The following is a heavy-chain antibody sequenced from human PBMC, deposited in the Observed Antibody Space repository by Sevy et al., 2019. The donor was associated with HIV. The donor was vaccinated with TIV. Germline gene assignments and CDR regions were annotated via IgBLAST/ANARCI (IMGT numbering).Heavy chain of an antibody. J-gene: IGHJ4*02. V-gene: IGHV3-30*02. CDR3: AKDLAGPGSRYFDY. CDR2: IRYDGSDK. D-gene: IGHD6-13*01. CDR1: GFTFRNFG. Sequence: GGSLRLSCTASGFTFRNFGMHWVRQVPGKGLEWVTFIRYDGSDKYYAASVKGRFTISRDDSKNTSYLQMDSLRAEDTAIYYCAKDLAGPGSRYFDYWGLGTLVTVSS.